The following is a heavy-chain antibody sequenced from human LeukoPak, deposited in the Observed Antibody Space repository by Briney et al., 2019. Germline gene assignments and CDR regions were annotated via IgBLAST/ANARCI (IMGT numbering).Heavy chain of an antibody. Sequence: SETLSLTCAVYGGSFSGYYWSWIRQPPGKGLEWIGEINHSGSTNYNPSLKSRVTISVDTSKNHFSLKLSSVTAADTAVYYCARIPTTVTPPRGMDVWGQGTTVTVSS. CDR1: GGSFSGYY. CDR3: ARIPTTVTPPRGMDV. J-gene: IGHJ6*02. D-gene: IGHD4-17*01. CDR2: INHSGST. V-gene: IGHV4-34*01.